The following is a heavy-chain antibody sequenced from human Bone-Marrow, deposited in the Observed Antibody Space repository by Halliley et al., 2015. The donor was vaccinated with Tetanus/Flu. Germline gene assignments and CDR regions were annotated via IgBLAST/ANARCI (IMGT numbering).Heavy chain of an antibody. V-gene: IGHV1-18*01. D-gene: IGHD3-10*01. CDR3: ARENTYYGSGSRVGADWCDP. Sequence: NGNKNYAQKFQGRVTMTTDTSTSTAYMELRSLTSDDTAVYYCARENTYYGSGSRVGADWCDPWGQGTLVSVSS. J-gene: IGHJ5*02. CDR2: NGNK.